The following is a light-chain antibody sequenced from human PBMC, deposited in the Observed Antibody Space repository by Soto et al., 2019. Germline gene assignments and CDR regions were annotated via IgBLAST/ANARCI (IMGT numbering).Light chain of an antibody. CDR2: EVT. J-gene: IGLJ1*01. CDR1: XXDVGYYDY. CDR3: SSYAGSNNFV. V-gene: IGLV2-8*01. Sequence: QSALTQPPSASGFPGQSVTISXXGTXXDVGYYDYVSWYQQHPGKAPKLVIYEVTKRPSGVPDRVSASKSGNTASLTVSGLRAEDEADYYCSSYAGSNNFVFGSGTKLTVL.